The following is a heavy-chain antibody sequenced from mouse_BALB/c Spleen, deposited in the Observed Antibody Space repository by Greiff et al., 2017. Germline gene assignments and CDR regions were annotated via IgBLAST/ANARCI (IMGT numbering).Heavy chain of an antibody. CDR2: IDPANGNT. Sequence: VQLQQSGAELVKPGASVKLSCTASGFNIKDTYMHWVKQRPEQGLEWIGRIDPANGNTKYDPKFQGKATITADTSSNTAYLQLSSLTSEDTAVYYCAPNWDDYAMDYWGQGTSVTVSS. CDR3: APNWDDYAMDY. V-gene: IGHV14-3*02. CDR1: GFNIKDTY. D-gene: IGHD4-1*02. J-gene: IGHJ4*01.